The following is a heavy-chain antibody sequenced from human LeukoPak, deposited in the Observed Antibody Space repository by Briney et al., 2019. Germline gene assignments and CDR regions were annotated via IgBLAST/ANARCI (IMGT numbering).Heavy chain of an antibody. D-gene: IGHD6-13*01. CDR1: GYSISSGYY. CDR2: IYHSGST. J-gene: IGHJ4*02. Sequence: SETLSLTCTVSGYSISSGYYWGWIRQPPGKGLEWIGSIYHSGSTYYNPSLKSRVTISIDTSKNQFSLKLSSVTAADTAVYYCARPRYSSSWSLDYWGQGTLVTVSS. V-gene: IGHV4-38-2*02. CDR3: ARPRYSSSWSLDY.